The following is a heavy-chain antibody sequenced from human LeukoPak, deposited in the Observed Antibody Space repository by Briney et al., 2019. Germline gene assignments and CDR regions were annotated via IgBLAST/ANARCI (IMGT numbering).Heavy chain of an antibody. CDR3: AKDANFLRSSGYLIPIDF. CDR2: ISGNGLGT. Sequence: GGSLRLSCAASGFTFSRNAMNWVRQAPGKGLEWVAAISGNGLGTYYADSVKGRFNISRDNSRNTLYLHMNSLRIEDTAVYYCAKDANFLRSSGYLIPIDFWGQGTLVTVSS. CDR1: GFTFSRNA. D-gene: IGHD3-22*01. V-gene: IGHV3-23*01. J-gene: IGHJ4*02.